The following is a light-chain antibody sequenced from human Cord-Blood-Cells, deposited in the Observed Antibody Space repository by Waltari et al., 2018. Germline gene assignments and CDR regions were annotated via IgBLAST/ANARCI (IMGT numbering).Light chain of an antibody. CDR3: MQATQLPRT. CDR2: KSS. V-gene: IGKV2-24*01. Sequence: DIVMTQTPLSSPVTLGQPASISCRSSQSLVHSDGQTYLSWLQQRPGQPSRLRSYKSSNRVAGVPDRFSGSGAGTDFTRKISRVEADDVGVYYCMQATQLPRTFGQGTKVEI. CDR1: QSLVHSDGQTY. J-gene: IGKJ1*01.